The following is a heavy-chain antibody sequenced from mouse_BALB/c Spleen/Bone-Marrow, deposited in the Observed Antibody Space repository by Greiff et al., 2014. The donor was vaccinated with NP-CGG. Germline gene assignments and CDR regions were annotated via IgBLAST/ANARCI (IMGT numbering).Heavy chain of an antibody. D-gene: IGHD1-1*01. Sequence: VQLQQSGPGLVQPSQCLSITCTVSGFSFTNYGVHWVRQSPGKGLEWLGVIWTGGSTDYNAAFISRLSISKDKSKSQVFLKMNSLQANDTAISDRDRRYYASYARDYWGQGTSVTVSS. CDR2: IWTGGST. CDR1: GFSFTNYG. CDR3: DRRYYASYARDY. V-gene: IGHV2-2*02. J-gene: IGHJ4*01.